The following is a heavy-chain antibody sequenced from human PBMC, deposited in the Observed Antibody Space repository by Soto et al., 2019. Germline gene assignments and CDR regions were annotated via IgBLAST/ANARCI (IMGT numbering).Heavy chain of an antibody. V-gene: IGHV1-3*01. CDR2: INAGNGNT. CDR1: GYTFTSYG. J-gene: IGHJ5*02. CDR3: ARDNYYYDSSGTQNWFDP. D-gene: IGHD3-22*01. Sequence: ASVKGSCKASGYTFTSYGISWVRQAPGQGLEWMGWINAGNGNTKYSQKFQGRVTSTRDTSASTAYMELSSLRSEDTAVYYCARDNYYYDSSGTQNWFDPWGQGTLVTVSS.